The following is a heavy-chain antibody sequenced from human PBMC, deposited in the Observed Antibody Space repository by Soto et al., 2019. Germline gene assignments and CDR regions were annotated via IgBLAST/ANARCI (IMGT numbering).Heavy chain of an antibody. CDR1: GGSISSSNW. Sequence: LSLTCAVSGGSISSSNWWSWVRQPPGKGLEWIGEIYHSGSTNYNPSLKSRVTISVDKSKNQFSLKLSSVTAADTAVYYCATSSSSFYYYGMDVWGQGTSVTVSS. V-gene: IGHV4-4*02. CDR2: IYHSGST. D-gene: IGHD6-6*01. CDR3: ATSSSSFYYYGMDV. J-gene: IGHJ6*02.